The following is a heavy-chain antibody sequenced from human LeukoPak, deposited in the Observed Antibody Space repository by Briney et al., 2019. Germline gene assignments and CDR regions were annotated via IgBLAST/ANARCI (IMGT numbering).Heavy chain of an antibody. J-gene: IGHJ4*02. CDR2: IKLDGTEK. Sequence: GRSLRLSCAASRLTYSSYWVTWVRRAPGKGREGVANIKLDGTEKYYVDSVKGRFTIPRDNAKNSLDLQMNSLRVEDTAVYYCARDLGLTGYDFLDYWGQGTMVTVSS. CDR3: ARDLGLTGYDFLDY. V-gene: IGHV3-7*01. D-gene: IGHD5-12*01. CDR1: RLTYSSYW.